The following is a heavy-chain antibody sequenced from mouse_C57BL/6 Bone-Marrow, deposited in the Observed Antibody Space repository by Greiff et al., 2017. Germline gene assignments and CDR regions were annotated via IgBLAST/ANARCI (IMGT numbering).Heavy chain of an antibody. V-gene: IGHV14-2*01. CDR3: ARGSSGWVAY. Sequence: EVQLQQSGAELVKPGASVKLSCTASGFNIKDYYMHWVKQRTEQGLEWIGRIDPEDGETKDAPKLQGKATLTADTSSNTAYLQLSSLTSEDTAVYYCARGSSGWVAYWGQGTLVTVSA. CDR2: IDPEDGET. CDR1: GFNIKDYY. J-gene: IGHJ3*01. D-gene: IGHD3-2*02.